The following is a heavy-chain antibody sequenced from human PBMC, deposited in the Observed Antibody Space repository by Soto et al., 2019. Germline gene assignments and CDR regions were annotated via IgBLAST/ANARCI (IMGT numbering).Heavy chain of an antibody. CDR2: IKQDGSET. V-gene: IGHV3-7*01. Sequence: PSETLSLTCTVSGFAFRHNYLTWIRQSPGKGLEWVANIKQDGSETYYVDSVKGRFTIPRDNAKKSLYLQMNSLRAEDTAVYYCAREGFYYDYWSGYTKPYYFDNWGQGALVTVS. D-gene: IGHD3-3*01. CDR1: GFAFRHNY. J-gene: IGHJ4*02. CDR3: AREGFYYDYWSGYTKPYYFDN.